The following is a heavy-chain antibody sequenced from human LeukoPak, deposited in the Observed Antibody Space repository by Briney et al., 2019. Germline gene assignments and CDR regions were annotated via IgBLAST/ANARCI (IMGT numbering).Heavy chain of an antibody. J-gene: IGHJ4*02. Sequence: SETLSLTCTVSGGSMSSYYWSWIRQPPGKGLEWIGYIYYSGSTNYNPSLKSRVTISVDTSKNQFSLKLSSVTAADTAVYYCARHWGQWLVPRSGTNYYFDYWGQGTLVTVSS. D-gene: IGHD6-19*01. CDR2: IYYSGST. V-gene: IGHV4-59*08. CDR3: ARHWGQWLVPRSGTNYYFDY. CDR1: GGSMSSYY.